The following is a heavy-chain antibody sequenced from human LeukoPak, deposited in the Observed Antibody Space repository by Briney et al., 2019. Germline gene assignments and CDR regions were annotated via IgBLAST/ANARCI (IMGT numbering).Heavy chain of an antibody. CDR2: ITGSGGST. D-gene: IGHD3-22*01. J-gene: IGHJ4*02. Sequence: PGGSLRLSCAASGFTFSSYAMSWVRQAPGKGLEWVSDITGSGGSTHYADSVKGRFTISRDNSKNTLYLQMNSLRAEDTAVYYCANEGYYDSSGYHGDYWGQGTLVTVSS. CDR1: GFTFSSYA. V-gene: IGHV3-23*01. CDR3: ANEGYYDSSGYHGDY.